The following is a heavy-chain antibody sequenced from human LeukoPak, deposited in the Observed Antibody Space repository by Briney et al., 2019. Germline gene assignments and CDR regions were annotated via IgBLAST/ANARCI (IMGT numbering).Heavy chain of an antibody. D-gene: IGHD4-17*01. Sequence: ASVKVSCKASGYTFTEYYMRWGGQAPGQGLEWRGWINPNSGGTDYAQKFQGRVTMTRDTSISTAYMELSRLRSDDASLYYCATDYGDYESDYWGQGTLVTVSS. V-gene: IGHV1-2*02. CDR3: ATDYGDYESDY. CDR1: GYTFTEYY. CDR2: INPNSGGT. J-gene: IGHJ4*02.